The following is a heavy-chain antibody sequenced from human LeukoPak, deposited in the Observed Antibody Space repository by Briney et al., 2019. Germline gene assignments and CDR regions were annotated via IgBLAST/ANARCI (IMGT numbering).Heavy chain of an antibody. V-gene: IGHV4-39*01. Sequence: SETLSLTCTVSGGSISSSSYYWGWIRQPPGKGLEWIGSIYYSGSTYYNPSLKSRVTISVDTSKNQFSLKLSSVTAADTAVYYCARRFDWAVAVYYFDYWGQGALVTVSS. J-gene: IGHJ4*02. D-gene: IGHD6-19*01. CDR2: IYYSGST. CDR1: GGSISSSSYY. CDR3: ARRFDWAVAVYYFDY.